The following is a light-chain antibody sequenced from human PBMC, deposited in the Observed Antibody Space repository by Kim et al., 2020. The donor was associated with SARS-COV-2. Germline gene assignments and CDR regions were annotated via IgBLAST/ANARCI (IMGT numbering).Light chain of an antibody. CDR2: QDS. Sequence: VSPGQTASITCSGDKLGDKYACWYQQKPGQAPVLVIYQDSKRPSGIPERFSGSNSGNTATLTISGTQAMDEADYYCQAWDSRYVVFGGGTQLTVL. J-gene: IGLJ2*01. CDR1: KLGDKY. CDR3: QAWDSRYVV. V-gene: IGLV3-1*01.